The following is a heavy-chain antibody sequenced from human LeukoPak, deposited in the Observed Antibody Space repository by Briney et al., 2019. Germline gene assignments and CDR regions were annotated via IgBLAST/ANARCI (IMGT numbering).Heavy chain of an antibody. V-gene: IGHV3-23*01. Sequence: GGSLRLSCAASGFTFNTYAMSWVRQAPGKGLEWVSSISSSGADTFYADSVKDRFTISRDNSKNTLYPQMSSLRAEDTAVYYCAKDRPNYHESNGHYYRPNGDYWGQGTLVTVSS. J-gene: IGHJ4*02. CDR3: AKDRPNYHESNGHYYRPNGDY. CDR2: ISSSGADT. D-gene: IGHD3-22*01. CDR1: GFTFNTYA.